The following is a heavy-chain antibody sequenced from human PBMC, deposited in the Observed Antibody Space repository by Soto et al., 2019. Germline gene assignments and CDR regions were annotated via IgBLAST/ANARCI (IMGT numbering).Heavy chain of an antibody. CDR2: IHAGNGNT. CDR1: VYTFTTYA. D-gene: IGHD6-13*01. V-gene: IGHV1-3*05. CDR3: ARESGSSGWYHFDY. Sequence: QVQLVQSAAEEKKPGASVKVSCKASVYTFTTYAIHWVRQAPGQSLEWMGWIHAGNGNTKYSQNFQGRVPITRDTSASTAYMELSSLRSEDTAVYYCARESGSSGWYHFDYWGQGTLATVSS. J-gene: IGHJ4*02.